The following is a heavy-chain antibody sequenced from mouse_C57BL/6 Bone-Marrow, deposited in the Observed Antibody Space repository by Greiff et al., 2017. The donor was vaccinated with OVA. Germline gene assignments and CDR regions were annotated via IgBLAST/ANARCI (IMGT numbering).Heavy chain of an antibody. V-gene: IGHV7-3*01. D-gene: IGHD1-1*01. CDR3: ARGYYGSKDY. CDR2: IRNKANGYTT. J-gene: IGHJ2*01. CDR1: GFTFTDSY. Sequence: EVQLVESGGGLVQPGGSLSLSCAASGFTFTDSYMSWVRQPPGKALEWLGFIRNKANGYTTEYSASVKGRFTISRDNSQSILYLQMNALRAEDSATYYCARGYYGSKDYWGQGTTLTVSS.